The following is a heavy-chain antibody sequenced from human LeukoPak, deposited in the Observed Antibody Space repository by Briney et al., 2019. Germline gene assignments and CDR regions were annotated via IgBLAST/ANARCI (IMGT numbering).Heavy chain of an antibody. CDR1: GFTFSSYA. V-gene: IGHV3-23*01. CDR3: AKKKGSLIGSKPFDY. D-gene: IGHD3-9*01. J-gene: IGHJ4*02. Sequence: PGGSLRLSCAASGFTFSSYAMSWVRQAPGKGLEWVSAISGSGGSTYYADSVKGRFTISRDNSKNTLYLQMNSLRAEDTAVYYCAKKKGSLIGSKPFDYWGQGTLVTVSS. CDR2: ISGSGGST.